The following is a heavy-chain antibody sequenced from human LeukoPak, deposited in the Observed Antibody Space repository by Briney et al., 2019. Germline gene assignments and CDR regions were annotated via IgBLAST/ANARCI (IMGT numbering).Heavy chain of an antibody. V-gene: IGHV3-23*01. CDR3: AKDPGIIMIVVVIGELDYFDY. CDR1: GFTFSSYA. D-gene: IGHD3-22*01. CDR2: ISGSGGST. Sequence: GGSLRLSCAASGFTFSSYAMSWVRQAPGKGLEWVSPISGSGGSTYYADSVKGRFTISRDNSKNTLYLQMNSLRAEDTAVYYCAKDPGIIMIVVVIGELDYFDYWGQGTLVTVSS. J-gene: IGHJ4*02.